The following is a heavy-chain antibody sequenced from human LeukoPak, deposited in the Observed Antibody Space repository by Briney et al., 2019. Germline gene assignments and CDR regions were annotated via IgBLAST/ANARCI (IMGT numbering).Heavy chain of an antibody. Sequence: GGSLRLSCAASGFTVSRNYMSWVRQAPGKGLEWVSVIYSGGNTYYADSVKGRFTISRDNSKNTLYLQMNSLRAEDTAVYYCARVDYNNWFDPWGQGTLVTVSS. V-gene: IGHV3-66*01. CDR3: ARVDYNNWFDP. CDR2: IYSGGNT. J-gene: IGHJ5*02. D-gene: IGHD4-11*01. CDR1: GFTVSRNY.